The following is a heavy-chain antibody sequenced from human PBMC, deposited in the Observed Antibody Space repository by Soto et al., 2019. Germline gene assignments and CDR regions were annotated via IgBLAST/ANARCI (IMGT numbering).Heavy chain of an antibody. D-gene: IGHD5-18*01. J-gene: IGHJ4*02. CDR1: GCTFSSYA. V-gene: IGHV1-46*01. CDR3: ACGWGYSYGSIGY. CDR2: IIPSGGST. Sequence: GASVKVSCKASGCTFSSYAISWVRQAPGQGLEWMGIIIPSGGSTSYAQKFQGRVTMTRDTSTSTVYMELSSLRSEDTAVYYCACGWGYSYGSIGYWGQGTLVTVSS.